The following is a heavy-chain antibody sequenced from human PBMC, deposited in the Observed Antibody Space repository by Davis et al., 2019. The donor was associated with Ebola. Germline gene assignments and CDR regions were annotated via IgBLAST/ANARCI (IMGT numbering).Heavy chain of an antibody. Sequence: SETLSLTCAVSGGSISSSNWWRWVRQPPGKGLEWSGEIYHSGSTNYNPSLKIRVTISVDTSKNQFSLTLSSVTAADTAVYYCARGLSAARLDYWGQGTLVTVSS. CDR3: ARGLSAARLDY. J-gene: IGHJ4*02. V-gene: IGHV4-4*02. CDR1: GGSISSSNW. D-gene: IGHD6-6*01. CDR2: IYHSGST.